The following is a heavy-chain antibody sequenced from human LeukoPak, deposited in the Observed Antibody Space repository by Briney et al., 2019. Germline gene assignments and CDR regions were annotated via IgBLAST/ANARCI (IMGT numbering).Heavy chain of an antibody. J-gene: IGHJ4*02. CDR2: ISYDGSNK. Sequence: GGSLRLSCAASGFTFSSYGMHWVRQAPGKGLEWVAVISYDGSNKYYADSVKGRFTISRDNSKNTLYLQMNSLRAEDTAVYYCAKEQQPGGFDYWGQGTLVTVTS. CDR3: AKEQQPGGFDY. V-gene: IGHV3-30*18. CDR1: GFTFSSYG. D-gene: IGHD6-13*01.